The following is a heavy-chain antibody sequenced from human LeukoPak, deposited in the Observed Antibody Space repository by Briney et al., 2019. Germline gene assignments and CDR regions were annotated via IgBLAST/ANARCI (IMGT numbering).Heavy chain of an antibody. D-gene: IGHD1-26*01. Sequence: GGSLKLSCEAPGSTFSNFAIRGVPKPPGKGLEWLALIQFNGSKESFGDSVKGRFTISRDNSNSMLYLQMNSLRVEDTALYYCAKDPLSLVSGRVSDGFDVWGQGTMVTVSS. CDR2: IQFNGSKE. CDR3: AKDPLSLVSGRVSDGFDV. J-gene: IGHJ3*01. V-gene: IGHV3-30*02. CDR1: GSTFSNFA.